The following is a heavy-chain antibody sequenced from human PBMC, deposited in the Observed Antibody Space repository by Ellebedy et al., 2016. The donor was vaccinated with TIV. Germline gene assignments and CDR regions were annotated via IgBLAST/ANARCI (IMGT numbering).Heavy chain of an antibody. CDR2: IKQDGSEK. J-gene: IGHJ4*02. CDR1: GFTFSSYW. CDR3: ARDREGYYFDY. Sequence: GGSLRLSXAASGFTFSSYWMSWVRQAPGKGLEWVANIKQDGSEKYYVDSVKGRFTISRDNAKNSLYLQMNSLRAEDTAVYYCARDREGYYFDYWGQGTLVTVSS. V-gene: IGHV3-7*01. D-gene: IGHD3-10*01.